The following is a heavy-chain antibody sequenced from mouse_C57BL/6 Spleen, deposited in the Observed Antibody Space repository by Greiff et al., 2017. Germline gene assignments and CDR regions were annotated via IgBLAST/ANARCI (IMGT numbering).Heavy chain of an antibody. J-gene: IGHJ3*01. V-gene: IGHV1-15*01. CDR2: IDPETGGT. CDR1: GYTFTDYE. CDR3: YSNSWFAY. D-gene: IGHD2-5*01. Sequence: LQESGAELVRPGASVTLSCKASGYTFTDYEMHWVKQTPVHGLEWIGAIDPETGGTAYNQKFKGKAILTADKSSSTAYMELRSLTSEDSAVXYVYSNSWFAYWGQGTLVTVSA.